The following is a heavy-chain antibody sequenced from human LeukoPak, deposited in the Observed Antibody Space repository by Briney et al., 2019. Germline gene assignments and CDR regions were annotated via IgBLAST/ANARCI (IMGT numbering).Heavy chain of an antibody. CDR1: GFTFSSYG. D-gene: IGHD3-22*01. V-gene: IGHV3-33*01. J-gene: IGHJ6*02. CDR2: IWYDGSNK. Sequence: GGSLRLSCAASGFTFSSYGMHWVRQAPGKGQEWVAVIWYDGSNKYYADSVKGRFTISRDNSKNTLYLQMNSLRAENTAVYYCARDSVGLNYYDSSGFEYYYYGMDVWGQGTTVTVSS. CDR3: ARDSVGLNYYDSSGFEYYYYGMDV.